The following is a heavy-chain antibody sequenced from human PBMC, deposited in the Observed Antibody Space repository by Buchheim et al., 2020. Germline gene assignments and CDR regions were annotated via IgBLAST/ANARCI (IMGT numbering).Heavy chain of an antibody. CDR3: TRDQAGRFLEWFMDV. J-gene: IGHJ6*02. D-gene: IGHD3-3*01. V-gene: IGHV3-49*04. CDR1: GFTFGDYA. Sequence: EVQLVESGGGLVQPGRSLRLSCTASGFTFGDYAMSWVRQAPGKGLEWVGFIRSKAYGGTTEYAASVKGRFTISRDDSKSIAYLQMNSLKTEDTAVYYCTRDQAGRFLEWFMDVWGQGTT. CDR2: IRSKAYGGTT.